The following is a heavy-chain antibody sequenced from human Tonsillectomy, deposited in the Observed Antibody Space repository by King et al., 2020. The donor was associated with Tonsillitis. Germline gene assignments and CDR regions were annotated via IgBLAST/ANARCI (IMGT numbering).Heavy chain of an antibody. J-gene: IGHJ4*02. V-gene: IGHV3-7*01. CDR1: GFTFGNYW. CDR2: IKQDGSEK. Sequence: EVQLVESGGGLVQPGGSLRLSCAASGFTFGNYWMNWVRQAPGKGLEWVANIKQDGSEKYYVDSVKGRFPISRDTAKNSLYLQMNSLRAEDTAVYYCAREGCSGGSCYLGGLDYWGQGSLVTVSS. CDR3: AREGCSGGSCYLGGLDY. D-gene: IGHD2-15*01.